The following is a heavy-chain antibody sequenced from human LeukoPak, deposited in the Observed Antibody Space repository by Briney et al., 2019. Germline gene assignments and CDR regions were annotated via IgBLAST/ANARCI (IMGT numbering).Heavy chain of an antibody. CDR1: GFVFDDYG. J-gene: IGHJ4*02. V-gene: IGHV3-20*04. CDR3: TKEAGSGWYTGSVY. Sequence: GGSLRLSCAASGFVFDDYGMSWVRQAPGKGLEWVSGINWNGGSTGYADSVKGRFTMSRDNAKNSLYLQMNSLRAEDTALYYCTKEAGSGWYTGSVYWGQGTLVTVSS. CDR2: INWNGGST. D-gene: IGHD6-19*01.